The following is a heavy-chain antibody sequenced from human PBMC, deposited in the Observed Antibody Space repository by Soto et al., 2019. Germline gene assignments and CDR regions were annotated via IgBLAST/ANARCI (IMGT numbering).Heavy chain of an antibody. CDR2: IYYSGRT. D-gene: IGHD6-19*01. CDR1: RRSLSWYH. Sequence: GNLPLPCTVSRRSLSWYHRSWIRQPPRKGLEWIGYIYYSGRTNYNPSLKSRVTISVDTSKNQFSLKLSSVTAAHTAVYYCEGEQEVYNSTSNAGFYPWGQGTLVTVSS. V-gene: IGHV4-59*01. J-gene: IGHJ5*02. CDR3: EGEQEVYNSTSNAGFYP.